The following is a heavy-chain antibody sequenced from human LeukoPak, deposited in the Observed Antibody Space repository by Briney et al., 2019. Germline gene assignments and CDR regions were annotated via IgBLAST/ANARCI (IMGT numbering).Heavy chain of an antibody. CDR1: GDTFSRYT. CDR2: IIPIFGTA. D-gene: IGHD1-26*01. J-gene: IGHJ3*02. V-gene: IGHV1-69*13. Sequence: GASVKVSCKASGDTFSRYTISWVRQAPGQGLEWMGGIIPIFGTANYAQKFQGRVTITADEFTSTAYMELSSLRSEDTAVYYCAREGLIVGVGSTAFDIWGQGTMVTVSS. CDR3: AREGLIVGVGSTAFDI.